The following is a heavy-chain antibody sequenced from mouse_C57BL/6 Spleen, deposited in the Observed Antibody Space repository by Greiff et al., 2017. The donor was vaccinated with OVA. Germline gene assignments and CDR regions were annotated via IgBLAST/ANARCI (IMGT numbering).Heavy chain of an antibody. CDR3: ARVRLGAYYAMDY. J-gene: IGHJ4*01. Sequence: VQLQQSGPELVKPGASVKMSCKASGYTFTDYYMHWVKQSHGKSLEGIGYIYPNNGGNGYNQKFKGQATLTVDQSSSTAYMELRSLTSEDAAVYYCARVRLGAYYAMDYWGQGTSGTVSS. CDR1: GYTFTDYY. CDR2: IYPNNGGN. D-gene: IGHD2-14*01. V-gene: IGHV1-34*01.